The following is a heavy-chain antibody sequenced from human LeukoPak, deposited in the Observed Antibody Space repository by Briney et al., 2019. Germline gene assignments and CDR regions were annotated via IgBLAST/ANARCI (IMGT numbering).Heavy chain of an antibody. CDR2: ISYDGSNK. D-gene: IGHD6-19*01. CDR3: ARASIAVAGTGFGYYFDY. CDR1: GFTFSTYA. J-gene: IGHJ4*02. V-gene: IGHV3-30-3*01. Sequence: GGSLRLSCAASGFTFSTYAMHWVRQAPGKGLEWVAVISYDGSNKYDADSVKGRFTISRDNSKNTLYLQMNSLRAGDTAVYYCARASIAVAGTGFGYYFDYWGLGTLVTVSS.